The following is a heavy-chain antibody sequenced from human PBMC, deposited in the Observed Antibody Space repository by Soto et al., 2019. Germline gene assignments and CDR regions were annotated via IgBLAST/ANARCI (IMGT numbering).Heavy chain of an antibody. CDR3: ARDTPSYDSSGYHFDY. CDR2: IYYSGST. D-gene: IGHD3-22*01. J-gene: IGHJ4*02. CDR1: GGSISSGGYY. Sequence: SENLSLTCTVSGGSISSGGYYWSWIRQHPGKGLEWIGYIYYSGSTYYNPSLKSRVTISVDTSKNQFSLKLSSVTAADTAVYYCARDTPSYDSSGYHFDYWGQGTLVTVSS. V-gene: IGHV4-31*03.